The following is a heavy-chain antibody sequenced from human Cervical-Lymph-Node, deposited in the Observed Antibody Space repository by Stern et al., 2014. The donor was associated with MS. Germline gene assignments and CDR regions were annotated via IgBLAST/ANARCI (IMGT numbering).Heavy chain of an antibody. CDR1: GFPFSLYD. D-gene: IGHD3-22*01. V-gene: IGHV3-30*18. CDR3: AKDPRIYDSSGYLDA. Sequence: QVQLEESGGGFFRPGRPLRLPWAASGFPFSLYDMPWVPQAPAKGLEWGAAISYDGDNKFYTDSVKGRFTISRDSSKSTLYLQLNSLRPEDTAIYYCAKDPRIYDSSGYLDAWGQGTLVTVSS. CDR2: ISYDGDNK. J-gene: IGHJ5*02.